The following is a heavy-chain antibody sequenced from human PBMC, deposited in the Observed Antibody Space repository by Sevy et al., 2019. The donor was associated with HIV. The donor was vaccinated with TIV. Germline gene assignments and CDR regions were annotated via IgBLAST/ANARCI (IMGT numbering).Heavy chain of an antibody. CDR1: GFTFSSYA. Sequence: GGSLRLSCAVSGFTFSSYAMSWVRQAPGKGLEWVSAITGRGDCTYYADSVKGRFTISRDNSKNTLYVQMNSLRAEDTAVYYCAKDVGATGGDAFDIWGQGTLVTVSS. CDR2: ITGRGDCT. V-gene: IGHV3-23*01. J-gene: IGHJ3*02. D-gene: IGHD1-26*01. CDR3: AKDVGATGGDAFDI.